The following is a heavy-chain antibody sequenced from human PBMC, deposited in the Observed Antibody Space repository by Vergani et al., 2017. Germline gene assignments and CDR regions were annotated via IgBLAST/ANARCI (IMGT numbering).Heavy chain of an antibody. CDR3: ARGNCGVDCPKYNWLAP. D-gene: IGHD2-21*02. V-gene: IGHV4-4*07. Sequence: QVHLQESGPGVVKPSDTLSLTCTVSGGSMSDFYWTWIRQPPGRGLEWIGRIYPNGNGNYNESLRSRLTMSIDTSRSQFSLSLSSVTAADTAVYYCARGNCGVDCPKYNWLAPWGRGILVTVSS. CDR1: GGSMSDFY. J-gene: IGHJ5*02. CDR2: IYPNGNG.